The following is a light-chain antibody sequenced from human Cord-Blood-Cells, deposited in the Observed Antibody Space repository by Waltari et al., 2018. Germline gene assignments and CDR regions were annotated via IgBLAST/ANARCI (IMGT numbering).Light chain of an antibody. CDR3: QASDSSTAHVV. Sequence: SYELTQPPSVSVAPGQTASITCSGDKLGDKYACWYQQQPGQSPVLVIYQDSKRPSGMPERFFGSTSANTATLTISGTQAMDEADYYCQASDSSTAHVVFGGGTKLTVL. J-gene: IGLJ2*01. CDR1: KLGDKY. V-gene: IGLV3-1*01. CDR2: QDS.